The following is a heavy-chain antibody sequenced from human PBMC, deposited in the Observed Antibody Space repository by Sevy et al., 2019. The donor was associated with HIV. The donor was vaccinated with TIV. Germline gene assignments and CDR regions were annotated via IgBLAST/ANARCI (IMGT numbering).Heavy chain of an antibody. CDR1: GFTFTSSA. D-gene: IGHD3-22*01. V-gene: IGHV1-58*02. Sequence: ASVKVSCKASGFTFTSSAMQWVRQARGQRLEWIGWIVVGSGNTNYAQKFQERVTITRDMSTSTAYMELSSLRSEDTAVYYCAASYDGRGSIASRDYYYGMDVWGQGTTVTVSS. CDR2: IVVGSGNT. J-gene: IGHJ6*02. CDR3: AASYDGRGSIASRDYYYGMDV.